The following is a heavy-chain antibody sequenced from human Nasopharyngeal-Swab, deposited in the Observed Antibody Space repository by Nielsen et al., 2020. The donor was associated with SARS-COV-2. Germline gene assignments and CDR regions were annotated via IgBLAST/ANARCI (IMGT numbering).Heavy chain of an antibody. D-gene: IGHD3-10*01. CDR3: ARDRGALNV. J-gene: IGHJ6*02. CDR2: TYYRSKWFS. V-gene: IGHV6-1*01. Sequence: SQTLSLTCAISGDSVSSNSAAWNWIRQSPSRGLEWLGRTYYRSKWFSDYADSMRGRITIIPDTSENQFSLHLTSVTPEDTAVYYCARDRGALNVWGQGTTVTVSS. CDR1: GDSVSSNSAA.